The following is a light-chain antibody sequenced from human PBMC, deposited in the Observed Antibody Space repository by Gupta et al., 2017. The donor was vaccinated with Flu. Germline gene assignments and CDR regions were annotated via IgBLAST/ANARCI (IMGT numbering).Light chain of an antibody. CDR1: QSVSSSY. CDR2: AAF. J-gene: IGKJ2*03. V-gene: IGKV3-20*01. Sequence: EIVLTQSPGTLSLSPGERATLSCRASQSVSSSYLAWYQQRPGQAPRLLIYAAFTRATGIPDRFRGSGSGTDFTLTISILEPEDFAVYFCQQDASSTYSFGQGTKLELQ. CDR3: QQDASSTYS.